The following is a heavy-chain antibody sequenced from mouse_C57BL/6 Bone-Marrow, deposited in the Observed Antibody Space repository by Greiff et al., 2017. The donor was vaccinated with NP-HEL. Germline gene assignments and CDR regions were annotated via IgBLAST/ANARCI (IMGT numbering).Heavy chain of an antibody. Sequence: EVKLMESGGGLVKPGGSLKLSCAASGFPFSSYAMSWVRQTPEKRLEWVATISDGGSYTYYPANVKGRFTISRDNAKNNLYLQMSHLKSEDTAMYYCARVPNCAEGYFDVWGTGTTVTVSS. V-gene: IGHV5-4*03. CDR2: ISDGGSYT. D-gene: IGHD4-1*02. CDR1: GFPFSSYA. J-gene: IGHJ1*03. CDR3: ARVPNCAEGYFDV.